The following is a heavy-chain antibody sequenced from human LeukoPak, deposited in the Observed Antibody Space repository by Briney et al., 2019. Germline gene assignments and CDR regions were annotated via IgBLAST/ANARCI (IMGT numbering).Heavy chain of an antibody. CDR2: ISAYNGNT. CDR3: ARNTPNYDSSGYYGVDY. V-gene: IGHV1-18*01. CDR1: GYTFTSYG. D-gene: IGHD3-22*01. J-gene: IGHJ4*02. Sequence: ASVKVSCKASGYTFTSYGISWVRQAPGQGLEWMGWISAYNGNTNYAQKLRGRVTMTTDTSTSTAYMELRSLRSDDTAVYYCARNTPNYDSSGYYGVDYWGQGTLVTVSS.